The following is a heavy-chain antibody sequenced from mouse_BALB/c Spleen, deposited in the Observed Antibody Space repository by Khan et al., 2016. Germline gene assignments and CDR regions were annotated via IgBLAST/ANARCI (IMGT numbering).Heavy chain of an antibody. CDR3: AYDGYYAWFPY. CDR1: GYSITSDYA. Sequence: EVQLQESGPGLVKPSQSLSLTCTVTGYSITSDYAWNWIRQFPGNKLEWMGYISYSGITSYNPSLKSRISITRDTSKNQFFLQLISVTTEDTATYYCAYDGYYAWFPYWGQGTLVTGSA. CDR2: ISYSGIT. J-gene: IGHJ3*01. D-gene: IGHD2-3*01. V-gene: IGHV3-2*02.